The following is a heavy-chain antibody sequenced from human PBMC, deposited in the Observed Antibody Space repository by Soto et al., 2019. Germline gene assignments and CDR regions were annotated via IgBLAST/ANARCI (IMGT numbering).Heavy chain of an antibody. CDR2: IYYSGGT. CDR1: GGSISSGGYY. D-gene: IGHD5-12*01. J-gene: IGHJ4*02. Sequence: PSETLSLTCTVSGGSISSGGYYWSWIRQHPGKGLEWIGYIYYSGGTYYNPSLKSRVTISVDTSKNQFSLKLSSVTAADTAVYYCARGGYAPALFDYWGQGTLVTVSS. CDR3: ARGGYAPALFDY. V-gene: IGHV4-31*03.